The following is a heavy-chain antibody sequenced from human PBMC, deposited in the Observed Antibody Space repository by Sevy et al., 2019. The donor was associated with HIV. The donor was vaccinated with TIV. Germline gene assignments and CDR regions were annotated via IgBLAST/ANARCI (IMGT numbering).Heavy chain of an antibody. J-gene: IGHJ4*02. CDR1: GFNFNIYS. V-gene: IGHV3-23*01. Sequence: GGSLRLSCAVSGFNFNIYSMSWVRQAPGKGLEWVSTLSFGCGKINYADSVKGRFIISRDDSKNTLYLQMNSLRAEDTAVYFCASEGCTSPHDDWGQGTLVIVSS. CDR3: ASEGCTSPHDD. CDR2: LSFGCGKI. D-gene: IGHD2-8*01.